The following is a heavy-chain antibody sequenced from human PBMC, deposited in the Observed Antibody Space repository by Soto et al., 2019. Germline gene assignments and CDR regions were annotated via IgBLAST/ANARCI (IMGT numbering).Heavy chain of an antibody. CDR2: IYSGGAT. CDR3: ARAPLYGGNSV. D-gene: IGHD4-17*01. CDR1: GFTVSSNY. J-gene: IGHJ4*02. Sequence: PGESLKISCAASGFTVSSNYMTWVRQAPGKGLEWVSVIYSGGATYYADSVKGRFTISRDNSKNTLYLQMNSLRAEDTAVYYCARAPLYGGNSVWGQGTVVTVSS. V-gene: IGHV3-66*01.